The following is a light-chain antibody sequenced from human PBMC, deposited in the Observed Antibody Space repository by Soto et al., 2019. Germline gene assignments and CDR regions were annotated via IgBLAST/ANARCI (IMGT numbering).Light chain of an antibody. Sequence: EIVLTQSPAPLSFFPGERATLSCRASQSVSIYLAWYQQKPGQATRLLIYDASNRATGIPARFSGSGSGTDFTLTISSLEPEDFAVYYCQQRSNWPPEITFGPGTRLEIK. CDR2: DAS. J-gene: IGKJ5*01. CDR1: QSVSIY. CDR3: QQRSNWPPEIT. V-gene: IGKV3-11*01.